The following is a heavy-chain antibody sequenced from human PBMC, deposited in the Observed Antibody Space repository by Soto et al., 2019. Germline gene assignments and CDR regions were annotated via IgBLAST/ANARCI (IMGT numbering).Heavy chain of an antibody. J-gene: IGHJ6*02. CDR3: ARDLTIVPATNTRLKTYGIDV. CDR1: GYSFTSYG. D-gene: IGHD2-2*01. Sequence: QVQLVQSAGEVKKPGASVKVSCKASGYSFTSYGISWVRRAPGQGLEWMGWISPYNGHTQFVERFHGRVTMTKDTSKMTAYMELRTLRSDDTSHYYCARDLTIVPATNTRLKTYGIDVWGQGTTVIVSS. V-gene: IGHV1-18*01. CDR2: ISPYNGHT.